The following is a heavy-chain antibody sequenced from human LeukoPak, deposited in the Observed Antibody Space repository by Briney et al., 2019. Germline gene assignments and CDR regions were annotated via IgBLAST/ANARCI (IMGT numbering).Heavy chain of an antibody. D-gene: IGHD3-3*01. Sequence: PGRSLRLSCAASGFTFDDYAMHWVRQAPGKGLEWVSGISWNSGSIGYADSVKGRFTISRDNAKNSLYLQMNSLRAEDTAVYYCAGGRVWSGYYENLDYWGQGTLVTVSS. CDR1: GFTFDDYA. V-gene: IGHV3-9*01. J-gene: IGHJ4*02. CDR2: ISWNSGSI. CDR3: AGGRVWSGYYENLDY.